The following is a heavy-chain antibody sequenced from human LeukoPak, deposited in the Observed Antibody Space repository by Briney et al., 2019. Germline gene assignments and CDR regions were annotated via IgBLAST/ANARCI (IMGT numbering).Heavy chain of an antibody. Sequence: PSETLSLTCAVYGGSFGGYYWSWIRQPPGKGLEWIGEINHSGSTNYNPSLKSRVTISVDTSKNQFSLKLSSVTAADTAVYYCARGLGSGLYRGPAEYFQHWGQGTLVTVSS. CDR3: ARGLGSGLYRGPAEYFQH. J-gene: IGHJ1*01. D-gene: IGHD6-19*01. CDR2: INHSGST. CDR1: GGSFGGYY. V-gene: IGHV4-34*01.